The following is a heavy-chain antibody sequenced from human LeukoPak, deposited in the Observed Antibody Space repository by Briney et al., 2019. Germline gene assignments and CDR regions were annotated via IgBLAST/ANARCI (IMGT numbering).Heavy chain of an antibody. CDR3: AREGYSGYDLGNFDY. V-gene: IGHV6-1*01. CDR1: GDSVSSNSAA. Sequence: SQTLSLTFAISGDSVSSNSAALYWISQSPSSRLQWLGRTYYRSKWYNDYAVSVKSRITINPDTSKNQFSLQLNSVTPEDTAVYYCAREGYSGYDLGNFDYWGQGTLVTVSS. J-gene: IGHJ4*02. D-gene: IGHD5-12*01. CDR2: TYYRSKWYN.